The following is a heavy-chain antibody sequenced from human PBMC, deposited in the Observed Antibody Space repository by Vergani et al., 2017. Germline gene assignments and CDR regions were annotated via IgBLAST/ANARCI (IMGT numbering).Heavy chain of an antibody. CDR3: ARVSVENYDFWSGYSHYFDY. D-gene: IGHD3-3*01. V-gene: IGHV3-7*03. J-gene: IGHJ4*02. Sequence: EVQLVESGGGLVQPGGSLRLSCAASGFTFSSYWMSWVRQAPGKGLEWVANIKQDGSEKYYVDSVKGRFTISRDNAKNSLYLQMNSLRAEDTAVYYCARVSVENYDFWSGYSHYFDYWGQGTLVTVSS. CDR1: GFTFSSYW. CDR2: IKQDGSEK.